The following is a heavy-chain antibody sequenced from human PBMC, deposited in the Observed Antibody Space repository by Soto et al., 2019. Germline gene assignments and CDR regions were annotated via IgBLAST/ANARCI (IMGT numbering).Heavy chain of an antibody. CDR2: INSDGSST. CDR3: ARPFGSGWPYYYYYGMDV. J-gene: IGHJ6*02. Sequence: PGGSLRLSCAASGFNFGPFLMHWVRQAPGKGLVWVSRINSDGSSTSYADSVKGRFTISRDNAKNTLYLQMNSLRAEDTAVYYCARPFGSGWPYYYYYGMDVWGQGTTVTVSS. V-gene: IGHV3-74*01. D-gene: IGHD6-19*01. CDR1: GFNFGPFL.